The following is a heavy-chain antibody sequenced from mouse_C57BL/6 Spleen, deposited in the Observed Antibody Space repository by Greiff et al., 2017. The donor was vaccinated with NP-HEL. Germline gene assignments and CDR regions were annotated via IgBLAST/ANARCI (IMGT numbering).Heavy chain of an antibody. Sequence: VQLQQSGPELVKPGASVKISCKASGYAFSSSWMNWVKQRPGKGLEWIGRIYPGDGDTNYNGKFKGKATLTADKSSSTAYMQLSSLTSEDSAVYFCARRGDDYDGHFDYWGQGTTLTVSS. D-gene: IGHD2-4*01. J-gene: IGHJ2*01. CDR3: ARRGDDYDGHFDY. CDR1: GYAFSSSW. V-gene: IGHV1-82*01. CDR2: IYPGDGDT.